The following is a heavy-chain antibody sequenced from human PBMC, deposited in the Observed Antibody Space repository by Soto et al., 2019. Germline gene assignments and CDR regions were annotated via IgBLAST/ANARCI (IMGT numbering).Heavy chain of an antibody. D-gene: IGHD6-13*01. CDR2: IYHSGST. CDR1: GGSISSSNW. J-gene: IGHJ5*02. Sequence: SETLSLTCAVSGGSISSSNWWSWVRQPPGKGLEWIGEIYHSGSTNYNPSLKSRVTISVDKSKNQFSLKLSSVTAADTAVYYCARDMRGGYSSSWYWFDPWGQGTLVTVSS. CDR3: ARDMRGGYSSSWYWFDP. V-gene: IGHV4-4*02.